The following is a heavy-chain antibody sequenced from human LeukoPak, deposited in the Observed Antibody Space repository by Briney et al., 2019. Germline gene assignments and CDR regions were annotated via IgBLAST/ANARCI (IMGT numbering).Heavy chain of an antibody. CDR2: ISGRTGGT. V-gene: IGHV3-23*01. CDR3: AKCGNSGCHLIDY. Sequence: PGGSLRLSCAASGFTFNTNAMSWVHRAPGKGLEWVSAISGRTGGTYYADSVKGRFTISRDNSKSTLYLQMDSLRAEDTAVYYCAKCGNSGCHLIDYWGQGTLVTVSS. J-gene: IGHJ4*02. D-gene: IGHD5-12*01. CDR1: GFTFNTNA.